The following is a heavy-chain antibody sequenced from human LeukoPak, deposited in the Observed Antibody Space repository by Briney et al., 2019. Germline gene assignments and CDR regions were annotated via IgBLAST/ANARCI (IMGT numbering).Heavy chain of an antibody. CDR2: IKQDGSEK. V-gene: IGHV3-7*01. D-gene: IGHD3-3*02. J-gene: IGHJ4*02. Sequence: GGSLRLSCAASGFTFSTFWMSWVRQAPGKGLEWVANIKQDGSEKYYMDSVKGRFTISRDNAKNSLYLQMNSLRAEDTAVYYCASRAHFWSGPGGWGQGTLVTVSS. CDR1: GFTFSTFW. CDR3: ASRAHFWSGPGG.